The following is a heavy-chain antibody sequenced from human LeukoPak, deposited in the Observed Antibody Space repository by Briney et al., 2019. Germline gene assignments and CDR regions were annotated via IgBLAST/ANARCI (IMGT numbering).Heavy chain of an antibody. D-gene: IGHD3-22*01. CDR2: INSDGSST. J-gene: IGHJ4*02. Sequence: GGSLRLSCAASGFTFSSYWMHWVRQAPGKGLVWVSRINSDGSSTSYAGSVKGRFTISRDNSKSTLDLQMNSLRGEDRAVYFCAKRDYSDSSGYASLFDHWGQGTLATVSP. V-gene: IGHV3-74*01. CDR1: GFTFSSYW. CDR3: AKRDYSDSSGYASLFDH.